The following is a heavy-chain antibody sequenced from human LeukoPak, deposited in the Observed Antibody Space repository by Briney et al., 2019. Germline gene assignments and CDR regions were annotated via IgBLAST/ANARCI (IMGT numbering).Heavy chain of an antibody. V-gene: IGHV1-2*02. J-gene: IGHJ4*02. CDR2: INPNSGGT. CDR3: ATLVLVATITPSDY. Sequence: ASVKVSCKTSGYTFIGYYMHWVRQAPGQGLEWMGWINPNSGGTNYAQKFQGRVTMTRDTSISTAYMELSSLRSDDTAVYYCATLVLVATITPSDYWGQGTLVTVSS. D-gene: IGHD2-2*01. CDR1: GYTFIGYY.